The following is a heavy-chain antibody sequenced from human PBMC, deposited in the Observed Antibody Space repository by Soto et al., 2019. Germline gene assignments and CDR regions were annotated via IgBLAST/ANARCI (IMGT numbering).Heavy chain of an antibody. V-gene: IGHV3-64D*06. CDR2: ISSNGGST. Sequence: PGGSLRLSCSASGFTFSSYAMHWVRQAPGKGLEYVSAISSNGGSTYYADSVKGRFTISRDNSKNTPYLQMSSLRAEDTAVYYCVKASRRSSSSYSYWGQGTLVTVSS. J-gene: IGHJ4*02. CDR1: GFTFSSYA. CDR3: VKASRRSSSSYSY. D-gene: IGHD6-6*01.